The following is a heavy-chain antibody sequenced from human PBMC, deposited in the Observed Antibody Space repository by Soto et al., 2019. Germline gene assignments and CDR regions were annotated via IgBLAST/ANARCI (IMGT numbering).Heavy chain of an antibody. CDR1: GFTFSNYW. CDR2: IKQDGSGK. CDR3: ARRKETTVTILDY. Sequence: EVQLVESGGGLVQPGGSLRLSCAASGFTFSNYWMTWVRQAPGKGLEWVANIKQDGSGKYYVDSVKGRFTISRDNADNSLFLQMNSLRADDTAVYYCARRKETTVTILDYLGQGTLVTVSS. V-gene: IGHV3-7*03. J-gene: IGHJ4*02. D-gene: IGHD4-17*01.